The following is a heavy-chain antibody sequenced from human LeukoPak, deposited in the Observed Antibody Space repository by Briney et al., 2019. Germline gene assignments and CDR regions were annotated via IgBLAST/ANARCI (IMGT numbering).Heavy chain of an antibody. CDR2: IYYSGST. V-gene: IGHV4-59*01. CDR3: ARGGLENGYHSNDGFDI. J-gene: IGHJ3*02. CDR1: GGSFSGYY. D-gene: IGHD3-22*01. Sequence: SETPSLTCAVYGGSFSGYYWSWIRQPPGKGLEWIGYIYYSGSTKYNPSLRSRVTMSVDTTKNQFSLKLSSVTAADTAVYYCARGGLENGYHSNDGFDIWGQGTMVTVSS.